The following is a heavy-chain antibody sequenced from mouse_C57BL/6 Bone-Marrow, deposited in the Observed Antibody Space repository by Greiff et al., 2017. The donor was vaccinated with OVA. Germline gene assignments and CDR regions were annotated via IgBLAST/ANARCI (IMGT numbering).Heavy chain of an antibody. CDR2: IDPSDSYT. Sequence: QVQLQQPGAELVMPGASVKLSCKASGYTFTSYWMHWVKQRPGQGLEWIGEIDPSDSYTTYHQKFKGKSTLTVDKSSSTAYMQLSSLTSEDSAVYYCARGYDGYSGYWGQGTTLTVSS. D-gene: IGHD2-3*01. CDR1: GYTFTSYW. J-gene: IGHJ2*01. V-gene: IGHV1-69*01. CDR3: ARGYDGYSGY.